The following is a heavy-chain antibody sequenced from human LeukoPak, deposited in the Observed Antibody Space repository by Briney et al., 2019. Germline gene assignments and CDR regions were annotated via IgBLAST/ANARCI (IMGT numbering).Heavy chain of an antibody. J-gene: IGHJ4*02. D-gene: IGHD3-3*01. CDR1: GFTFDDYA. CDR2: ISGDGGST. V-gene: IGHV3-43*02. Sequence: PGGSLRLSCAASGFTFDDYAMHWVRQAPGKGLEWVSLISGDGGSTYYADSVKGRFTISRDNAKNSLYLQMNSLRAEDTAVYYCARAAIFGVVITSYYFDYWGQGTLVTVSS. CDR3: ARAAIFGVVITSYYFDY.